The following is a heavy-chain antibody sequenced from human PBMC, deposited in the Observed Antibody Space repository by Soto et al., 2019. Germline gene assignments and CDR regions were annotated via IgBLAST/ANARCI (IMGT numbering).Heavy chain of an antibody. V-gene: IGHV3-53*01. J-gene: IGHJ4*02. CDR3: ARAGVTPHFFDY. CDR2: FESGGSI. CDR1: GFSVRTNY. Sequence: LRLSCAASGFSVRTNYMSWVRQAPGKGLEWVSVFESGGSIYYADSVKGRFIISRDYAKNTVYLQMNSLRADDTAVYYCARAGVTPHFFDYWGQGTLVTVSS. D-gene: IGHD2-21*02.